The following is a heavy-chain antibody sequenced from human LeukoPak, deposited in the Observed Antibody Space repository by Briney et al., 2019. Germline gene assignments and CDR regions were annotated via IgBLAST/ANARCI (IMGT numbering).Heavy chain of an antibody. CDR3: AKSDDYGDYGELGY. V-gene: IGHV3-23*01. CDR1: GFTVSSYA. CDR2: ISGSGGST. Sequence: PGGSQRLSCAASGFTVSSYAMSWVRQAPGKGLEWVSAISGSGGSTYYADSVKGRFTISRDNSKNTLYLQMNSLRAEDTAVYYCAKSDDYGDYGELGYWGQGTLVTVSS. D-gene: IGHD4-17*01. J-gene: IGHJ4*02.